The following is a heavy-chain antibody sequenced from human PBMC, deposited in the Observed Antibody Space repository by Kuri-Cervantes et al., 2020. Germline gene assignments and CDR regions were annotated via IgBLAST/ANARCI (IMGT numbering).Heavy chain of an antibody. D-gene: IGHD3-9*01. J-gene: IGHJ5*02. CDR3: ARDYPYYDILTGSWEGYWFDP. CDR2: INSGGSST. V-gene: IGHV3-74*01. Sequence: GESLKISCAASGFTFSSYEMNWVRQAPGKGLVWVSRINSGGSSTSYADSVKGRFTISRDNAKNTLYLQMNSLRAEDTAVYYCARDYPYYDILTGSWEGYWFDPWGQGTLVTVSS. CDR1: GFTFSSYE.